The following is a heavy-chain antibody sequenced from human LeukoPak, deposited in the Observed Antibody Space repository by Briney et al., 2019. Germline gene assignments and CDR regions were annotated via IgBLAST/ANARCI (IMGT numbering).Heavy chain of an antibody. Sequence: ASVKVSCKASGYTFTGYYMRWVRQAPGQGLEWMGWINPNSGGTNYAQKFQGRVTMTRDTSISTAYMELSRLRSDDTAVYYCARDGIGWELLGNEYYFDYWGQGTLVTVSS. CDR2: INPNSGGT. D-gene: IGHD1-26*01. V-gene: IGHV1-2*02. CDR1: GYTFTGYY. CDR3: ARDGIGWELLGNEYYFDY. J-gene: IGHJ4*02.